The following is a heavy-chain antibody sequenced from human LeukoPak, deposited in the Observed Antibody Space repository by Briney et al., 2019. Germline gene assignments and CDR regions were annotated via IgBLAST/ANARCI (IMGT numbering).Heavy chain of an antibody. V-gene: IGHV3-23*01. CDR1: GFTFSSYA. J-gene: IGHJ3*02. Sequence: GGSLRLSCAASGFTFSSYAMRWVRQAPGKGLEWVSAISGSGGSTYYADSVKGRFTISRDNSKNTLYLQMNSLRAEDTAVYYCAKDPSRALYSDAFDIWGQGTMVTVSS. CDR3: AKDPSRALYSDAFDI. CDR2: ISGSGGST. D-gene: IGHD3-16*01.